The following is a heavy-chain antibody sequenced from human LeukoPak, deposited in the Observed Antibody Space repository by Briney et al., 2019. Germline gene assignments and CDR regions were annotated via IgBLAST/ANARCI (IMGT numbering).Heavy chain of an antibody. CDR2: IYGGGSK. J-gene: IGHJ4*02. D-gene: IGHD2-21*02. CDR3: ASATYCSGDCYAFFDY. Sequence: GGSLRLSCLVSGFTVSSKYMSWVRQAPVKGLEWVSFIYGGGSKFYADSVKGRFTISRGTSKNTIYLQMSSLIPEDTAVYYCASATYCSGDCYAFFDYWGQGILVTVSS. CDR1: GFTVSSKY. V-gene: IGHV3-66*02.